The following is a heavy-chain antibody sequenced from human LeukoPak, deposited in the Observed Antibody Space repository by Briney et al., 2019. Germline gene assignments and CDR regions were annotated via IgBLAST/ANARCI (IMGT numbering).Heavy chain of an antibody. CDR2: IYYSGST. Sequence: SQTLSLTCTVSGGSISSGGYYCSWIRQHPGRGLEWIGYIYYSGSTYYNPSLKSRVTISVDTSKNQFSLKLSSVTAADTAVYYCARGDGSGSQGFDYWGQGTLVTISS. J-gene: IGHJ4*02. CDR1: GGSISSGGYY. V-gene: IGHV4-31*03. CDR3: ARGDGSGSQGFDY. D-gene: IGHD3-10*01.